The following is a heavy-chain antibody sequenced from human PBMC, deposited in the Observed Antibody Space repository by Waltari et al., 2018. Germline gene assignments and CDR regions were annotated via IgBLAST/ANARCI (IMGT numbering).Heavy chain of an antibody. CDR2: MNPNSGNT. Sequence: QVQLVQSGAEVKKPGASVKVSCKASGYTFTSYDLNWVRQATGHGLEWMGWMNPNSGNTGYAQKFQGRVTMTRNTSISTAYMELSSLRSEDTAVYYCARGRLGVVVVAATRYYGMDVWGQGTTVTVSS. D-gene: IGHD2-15*01. J-gene: IGHJ6*02. CDR1: GYTFTSYD. CDR3: ARGRLGVVVVAATRYYGMDV. V-gene: IGHV1-8*01.